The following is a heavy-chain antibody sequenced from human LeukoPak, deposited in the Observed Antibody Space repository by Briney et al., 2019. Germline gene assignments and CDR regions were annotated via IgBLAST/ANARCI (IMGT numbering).Heavy chain of an antibody. Sequence: PSETLSLTCTVSGGSISSGDYYWSWIRQPPGKGLAWIGYIYYSGGTYYNPSLKSRVTISVDTSKNQFSLKLSSVTAADTAVYYCARAIGLGSSDRYYFDYWGQGTLVTVSS. D-gene: IGHD6-13*01. CDR3: ARAIGLGSSDRYYFDY. CDR1: GGSISSGDYY. CDR2: IYYSGGT. J-gene: IGHJ4*02. V-gene: IGHV4-30-4*08.